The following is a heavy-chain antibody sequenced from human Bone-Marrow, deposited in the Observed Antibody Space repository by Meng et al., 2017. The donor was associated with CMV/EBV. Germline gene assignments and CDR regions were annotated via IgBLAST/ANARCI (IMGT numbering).Heavy chain of an antibody. D-gene: IGHD6-6*01. V-gene: IGHV3-30*02. CDR3: ASPYAAARHADFDY. CDR1: GFTFSSYG. CDR2: IRYDGSNK. Sequence: GGSLRLSCAASGFTFSSYGMHWVRQAPGKGLEWVAFIRYDGSNKYYADSVKGRFTISRDNSKNTLYLQMNSLRAEDTAVYYCASPYAAARHADFDYWGQGTLVTVSS. J-gene: IGHJ4*02.